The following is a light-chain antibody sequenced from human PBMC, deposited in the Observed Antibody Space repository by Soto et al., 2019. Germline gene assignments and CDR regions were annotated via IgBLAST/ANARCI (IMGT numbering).Light chain of an antibody. CDR3: SSYTSSSTLV. Sequence: QSVLTQPASVSGSPGQSITISCTGTSSDVGGYKYVSWYQQHPGKAPKLMIYDVSNRPSGVSNRFSGSKSGNTASLTISGLQAEDGADHYCSSYTSSSTLVFGTGTKVTVL. CDR2: DVS. CDR1: SSDVGGYKY. V-gene: IGLV2-14*01. J-gene: IGLJ1*01.